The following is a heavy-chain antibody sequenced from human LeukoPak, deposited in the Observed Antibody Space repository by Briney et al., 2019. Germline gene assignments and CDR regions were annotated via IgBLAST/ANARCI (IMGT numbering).Heavy chain of an antibody. D-gene: IGHD6-19*01. Sequence: SETLSLTCTVSGGSISTYYWSWIRQPPGKGLEWIGYIYYSGTTTYNPSLKSRVTISVDTSKNQFSLKLSSVTAADTAVYYCARHSSGWSDFDYWGQGTLVTVSS. CDR3: ARHSSGWSDFDY. CDR2: IYYSGTT. CDR1: GGSISTYY. J-gene: IGHJ4*02. V-gene: IGHV4-59*08.